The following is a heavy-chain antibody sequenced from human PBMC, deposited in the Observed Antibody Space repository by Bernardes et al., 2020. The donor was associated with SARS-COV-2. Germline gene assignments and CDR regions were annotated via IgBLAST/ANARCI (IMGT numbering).Heavy chain of an antibody. D-gene: IGHD4-17*01. Sequence: GGSLRLSCVASGISFSNYAMSWVRQAPGKGLEWVANIKQDGSEQYYVDSVKGRFTISRDNAKNSLSLQMNSLRPEDTAVYYCAREEYGVPLDNWGQGTLVTVSS. CDR1: GISFSNYA. CDR3: AREEYGVPLDN. CDR2: IKQDGSEQ. J-gene: IGHJ4*02. V-gene: IGHV3-7*03.